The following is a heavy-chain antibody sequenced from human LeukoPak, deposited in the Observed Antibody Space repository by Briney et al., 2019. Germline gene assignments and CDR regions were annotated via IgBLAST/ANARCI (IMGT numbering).Heavy chain of an antibody. CDR1: GFTFSSYS. CDR3: ARDRPHNWFDP. J-gene: IGHJ5*02. D-gene: IGHD6-6*01. V-gene: IGHV3-48*04. Sequence: GGSLRLSCAASGFTFSSYSMNWVRQAPGKGLEWVSYISSSSSTIYYADSVKGRFTISRDNAKNTLYLQMNSLRVEDTAVYYCARDRPHNWFDPWGQGTLVTASS. CDR2: ISSSSSTI.